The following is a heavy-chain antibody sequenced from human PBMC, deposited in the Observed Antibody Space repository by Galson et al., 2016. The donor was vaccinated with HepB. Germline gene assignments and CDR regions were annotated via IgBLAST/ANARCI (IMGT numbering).Heavy chain of an antibody. CDR1: GYMFTNYF. CDR2: INPGGGTT. Sequence: SVKVSCKASGYMFTNYFIHWLRQAPGQGLEWMGIINPGGGTTRYAQKVEGRIILTRDTSTSTVYMELASLRSDDAAVYYCARDQGYCSSDTCHNSAFDLWGQGTMVTVSS. J-gene: IGHJ3*01. D-gene: IGHD2-2*01. V-gene: IGHV1-46*01. CDR3: ARDQGYCSSDTCHNSAFDL.